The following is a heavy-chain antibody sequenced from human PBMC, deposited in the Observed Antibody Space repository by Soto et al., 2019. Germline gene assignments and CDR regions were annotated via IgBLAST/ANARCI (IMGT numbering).Heavy chain of an antibody. CDR1: GGTFSSYT. CDR2: IIPILGIA. Sequence: QVQLVQSGAEVKKPGSSVTVSCTASGGTFSSYTISWVRQAPGQGLEWMGRIIPILGIANYAQKFQGRVTITADKSTSTAYMELSSLRSEDTAVYYCAKTTVTTPGWFDPWGQGTLVTVSS. J-gene: IGHJ5*02. D-gene: IGHD4-17*01. CDR3: AKTTVTTPGWFDP. V-gene: IGHV1-69*02.